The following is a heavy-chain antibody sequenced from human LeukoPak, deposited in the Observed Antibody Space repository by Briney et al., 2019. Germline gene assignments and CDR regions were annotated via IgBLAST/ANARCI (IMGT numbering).Heavy chain of an antibody. CDR3: ADSKPMWNDAFDI. Sequence: SQTLSLTCAISGDSVSSNSALWNWIRQSPSRGLEWLGRTYYRSKWYNDYSVTVKSRITINADTSKNQFSLQLSSVTPEDTAVYYCADSKPMWNDAFDIGGQGTMVTVSS. CDR1: GDSVSSNSAL. J-gene: IGHJ3*02. V-gene: IGHV6-1*01. CDR2: TYYRSKWYN. D-gene: IGHD1-1*01.